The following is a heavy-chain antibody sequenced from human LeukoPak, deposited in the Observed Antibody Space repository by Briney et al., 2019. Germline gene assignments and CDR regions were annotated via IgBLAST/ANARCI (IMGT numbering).Heavy chain of an antibody. CDR2: INTNTGNP. Sequence: ASVKVSCKASGYTFTSYAMNWVRQAPGQGLEWMGWINTNTGNPTYAQGFTGRFVFSLDTSVSTAYLQISSLKAEDTAVYYCAREYSGSYYGAFDIWGQGTMVTVSS. CDR3: AREYSGSYYGAFDI. J-gene: IGHJ3*02. D-gene: IGHD1-26*01. CDR1: GYTFTSYA. V-gene: IGHV7-4-1*02.